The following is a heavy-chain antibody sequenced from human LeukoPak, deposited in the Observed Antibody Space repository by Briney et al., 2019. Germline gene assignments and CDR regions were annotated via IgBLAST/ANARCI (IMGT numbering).Heavy chain of an antibody. CDR1: GFSFSDYY. J-gene: IGHJ4*02. D-gene: IGHD3-22*01. CDR3: ARSRSQGSDSSGYYYGYDSDY. V-gene: IGHV3-11*03. CDR2: ISSSATYT. Sequence: PGGSLRLSCAASGFSFSDYYMNWIRQAPGKGLEWVSYISSSATYTDYAESVKGRFTVSRDNAKNSLYLQMNSLRAEDTAVYYCARSRSQGSDSSGYYYGYDSDYWGQGTLVTVSS.